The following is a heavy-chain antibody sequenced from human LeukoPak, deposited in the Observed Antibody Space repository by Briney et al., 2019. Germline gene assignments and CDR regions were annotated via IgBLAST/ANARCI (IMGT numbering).Heavy chain of an antibody. V-gene: IGHV4-59*01. CDR1: GGSISSYY. D-gene: IGHD3-3*01. CDR3: ARDLENPYYDFWSGPSYGMDV. Sequence: PSETLSLTCTVSGGSISSYYWSWIRQPPGKGLEWIGYIYYSGSTNYDPSLKSRVTISVDTSKNQFSLKLSSVTAADTAVYYCARDLENPYYDFWSGPSYGMDVWGQGTTVTVSS. CDR2: IYYSGST. J-gene: IGHJ6*02.